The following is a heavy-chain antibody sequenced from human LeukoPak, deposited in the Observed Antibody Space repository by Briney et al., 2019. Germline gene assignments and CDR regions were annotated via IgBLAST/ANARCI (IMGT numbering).Heavy chain of an antibody. CDR3: AKDDFSSGELRSYFDY. CDR2: ISGSGGST. V-gene: IGHV3-23*01. Sequence: GSLRLSCAASGFTFSSYAMSWVRQAPGKGLEWVSAISGSGGSTYYADSVKGRFTISRDNSKSTLYLQMNSLRAEDTAVYYCAKDDFSSGELRSYFDYWGQGTLVTVSS. J-gene: IGHJ4*02. CDR1: GFTFSSYA. D-gene: IGHD1-26*01.